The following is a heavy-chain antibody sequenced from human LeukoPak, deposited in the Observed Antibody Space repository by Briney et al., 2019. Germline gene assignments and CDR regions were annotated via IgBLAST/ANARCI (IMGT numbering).Heavy chain of an antibody. J-gene: IGHJ6*02. V-gene: IGHV1-8*01. CDR1: GYTFTSYD. D-gene: IGHD2-2*01. Sequence: ASVKVSCKASGYTFTSYDINWVRQATGQGLEWMGWMNPNSGNTGYAQKFQGRVTMIRNTSISTAYMELSSLRSEDTAVYYCARGYCSSTSCYVLYYGMDVWGQGTTVTVSS. CDR2: MNPNSGNT. CDR3: ARGYCSSTSCYVLYYGMDV.